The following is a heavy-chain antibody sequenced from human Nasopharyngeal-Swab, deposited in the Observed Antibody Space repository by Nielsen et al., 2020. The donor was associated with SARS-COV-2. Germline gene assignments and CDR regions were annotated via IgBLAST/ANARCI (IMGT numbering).Heavy chain of an antibody. D-gene: IGHD6-13*01. CDR3: ARGRSSSWHGGYFDY. Sequence: ETLSLTCAASGFTFSSYSMNWVRQAPGKGLEWVSYISSSSSTIYYADSVKGRFTISRDNAKNSLYLQMNSLRAEDTAVYYCARGRSSSWHGGYFDYWGQGTLVTVSS. CDR2: ISSSSSTI. V-gene: IGHV3-48*01. CDR1: GFTFSSYS. J-gene: IGHJ4*02.